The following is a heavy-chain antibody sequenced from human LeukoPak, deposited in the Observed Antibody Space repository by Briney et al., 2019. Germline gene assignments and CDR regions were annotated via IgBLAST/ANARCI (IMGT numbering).Heavy chain of an antibody. CDR3: ARHTYDSSPWSVDY. V-gene: IGHV5-51*01. CDR1: GYSFTSYW. CDR2: IYPGDSDT. J-gene: IGHJ4*02. Sequence: GESLKISCKGSGYSFTSYWIGWVRQMPGKGLEWMEIIYPGDSDTRYSPSFQGHFTISADNSITTAFLQWRRLKASVTAMYYCARHTYDSSPWSVDYWGQGTLVKVSS. D-gene: IGHD6-13*01.